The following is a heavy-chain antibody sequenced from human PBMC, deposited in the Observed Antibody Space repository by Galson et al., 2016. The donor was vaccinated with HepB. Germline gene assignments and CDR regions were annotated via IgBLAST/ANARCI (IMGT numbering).Heavy chain of an antibody. V-gene: IGHV6-1*01. CDR3: ARAVMLGRGMDV. CDR1: GDSVYNNGAA. J-gene: IGHJ6*02. D-gene: IGHD3-10*01. Sequence: CAISGDSVYNNGAAWVWIRQSPSRGLEWLGRTFYRSTWENHYAGSVKNRITISPDTSRNQLSLHLNSVPPEDTAVYYCARAVMLGRGMDVWGQGTTVTVSS. CDR2: TFYRSTWEN.